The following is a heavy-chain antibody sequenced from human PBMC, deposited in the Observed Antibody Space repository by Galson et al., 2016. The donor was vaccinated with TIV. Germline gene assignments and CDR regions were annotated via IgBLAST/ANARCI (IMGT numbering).Heavy chain of an antibody. Sequence: LSLTCTVSGGSTSSYYWTWIQQPPGKGLEWIGYIYHTGNTIYNPSLKSRVAISLDTSKNQFSLKLSSVTAADTALYYCAREGSADYDWGRAHFDYWGQGTLVTVSS. CDR3: AREGSADYDWGRAHFDY. D-gene: IGHD3-16*01. CDR2: IYHTGNT. CDR1: GGSTSSYY. V-gene: IGHV4-59*12. J-gene: IGHJ4*02.